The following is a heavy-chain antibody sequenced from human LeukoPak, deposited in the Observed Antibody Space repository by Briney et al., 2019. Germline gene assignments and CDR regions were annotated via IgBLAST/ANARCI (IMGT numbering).Heavy chain of an antibody. D-gene: IGHD5-18*01. CDR3: AKDLRDYSFGNRYDY. CDR2: ISGRTGTT. V-gene: IGHV3-23*01. CDR1: GFTFSDYY. J-gene: IGHJ4*02. Sequence: PGGSLRLSCAASGFTFSDYYMSWIRQAPGKGLEWVSSISGRTGTTDYADSVRGRFTISRDNSKNTLYLQMNSLRADDTAVYYCAKDLRDYSFGNRYDYWGQGTLVTVSS.